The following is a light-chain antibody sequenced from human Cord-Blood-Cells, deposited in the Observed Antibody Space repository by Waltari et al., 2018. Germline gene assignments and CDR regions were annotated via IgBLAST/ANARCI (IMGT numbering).Light chain of an antibody. CDR1: SSDFGGYNY. Sequence: QSALTQPASVSGSPGQSITISCPGTSSDFGGYNYVSWYQQHPGKAPKLMIYDVSNRPSGVSNRFSASKSGNTASLTISGLQAEDEADYYCSSYTSSSTLVFGGGTKLTVL. CDR3: SSYTSSSTLV. J-gene: IGLJ2*01. CDR2: DVS. V-gene: IGLV2-14*01.